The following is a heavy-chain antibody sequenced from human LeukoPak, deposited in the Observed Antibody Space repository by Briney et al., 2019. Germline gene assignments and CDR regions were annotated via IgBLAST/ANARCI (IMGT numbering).Heavy chain of an antibody. CDR1: GFTFSSYA. CDR2: ISGSGGST. D-gene: IGHD3-9*01. CDR3: ARGLIYFEV. V-gene: IGHV3-23*01. J-gene: IGHJ4*02. Sequence: GGSLRLSCAASGFTFSSYAMSWVRQAPGKGLEWVSAISGSGGSTYYADSVKGRFTISRDNSKNTLYLQMDTLRVEDTAVYYCARGLIYFEVWGQGTLVSVSS.